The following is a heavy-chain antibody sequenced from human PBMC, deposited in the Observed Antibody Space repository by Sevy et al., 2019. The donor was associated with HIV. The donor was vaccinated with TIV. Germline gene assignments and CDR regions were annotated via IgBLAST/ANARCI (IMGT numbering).Heavy chain of an antibody. CDR1: GFTFSSYS. CDR3: ARDTIVGATTYYYGMDV. CDR2: ISSSSSYI. V-gene: IGHV3-21*01. Sequence: GSLRLSCAASGFTFSSYSMNWVRQAPGKGLEWVSSISSSSSYIYYADSVKGRFTISRDNAKNSLYLQMNSLRAEDTAVYYCARDTIVGATTYYYGMDVWGQGTTVTVSS. D-gene: IGHD1-26*01. J-gene: IGHJ6*02.